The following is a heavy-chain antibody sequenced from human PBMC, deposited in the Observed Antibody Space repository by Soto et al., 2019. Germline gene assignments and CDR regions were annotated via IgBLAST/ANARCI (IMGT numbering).Heavy chain of an antibody. CDR3: ARSHYYDSSGYYPFDY. J-gene: IGHJ4*02. V-gene: IGHV1-69*13. Sequence: ASVKVSCKASGGTLSSYAISWVRQAPGQGLEWMGGIIPIFGTANYAQKFQGRVTITADESTSTAYMELSSLRSEDTAVYYCARSHYYDSSGYYPFDYWGQGTLVTVSS. CDR2: IIPIFGTA. CDR1: GGTLSSYA. D-gene: IGHD3-22*01.